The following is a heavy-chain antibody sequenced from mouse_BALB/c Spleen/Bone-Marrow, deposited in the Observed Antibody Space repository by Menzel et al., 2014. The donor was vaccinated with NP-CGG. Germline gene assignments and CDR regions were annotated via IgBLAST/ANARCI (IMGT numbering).Heavy chain of an antibody. CDR1: GYTFTDYY. CDR3: ARRRYDVGYFDV. CDR2: IYPGSGNT. J-gene: IGHJ1*01. V-gene: IGHV1-84*02. Sequence: LVESGPELVKPGASVKISCKASGYTFTDYYINWVKQRPGHGLEWIGWIYPGSGNTKYNEKFKGKATLTVDTSSSTAYMHLSSLTSEDTAVCFCARRRYDVGYFDVWGAGTTVTVSS. D-gene: IGHD2-14*01.